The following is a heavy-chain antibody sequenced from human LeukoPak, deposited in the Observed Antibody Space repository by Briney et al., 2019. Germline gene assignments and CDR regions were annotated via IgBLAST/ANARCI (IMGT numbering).Heavy chain of an antibody. CDR1: GGSFRGYY. CDR2: INHSGST. Sequence: SETLSLTCAVYGGSFRGYYWSWIRQPPGKGLEWIGGINHSGSTNYNPSLKSRVTISLDTSMKKFSLKLNSVTAADTAVYYCASTERCSTTCPLDYWGQGTLVTVSS. V-gene: IGHV4-34*01. J-gene: IGHJ4*02. CDR3: ASTERCSTTCPLDY. D-gene: IGHD2-2*01.